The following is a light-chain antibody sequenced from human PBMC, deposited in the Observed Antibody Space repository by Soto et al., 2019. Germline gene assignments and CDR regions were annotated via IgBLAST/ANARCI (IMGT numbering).Light chain of an antibody. CDR1: SSDVGGYNY. J-gene: IGLJ1*01. CDR3: SSYAGSNKEV. CDR2: EVS. Sequence: QSALTQPPSASGSPGQSVTISCTGTSSDVGGYNYVPWYQQHPGKAPKLMIYEVSKRPSGVPDRFSGSKSGNTASLTVSGLQAEDEADYYCSSYAGSNKEVFGTGTKLTVL. V-gene: IGLV2-8*01.